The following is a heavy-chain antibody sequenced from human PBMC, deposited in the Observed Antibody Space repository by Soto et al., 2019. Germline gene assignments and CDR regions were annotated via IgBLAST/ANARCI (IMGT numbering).Heavy chain of an antibody. CDR3: ARAPHYDFWSGYSGGYNWFDP. CDR1: GYTFTGYY. J-gene: IGHJ5*02. V-gene: IGHV1-2*04. CDR2: INPNSGGT. D-gene: IGHD3-3*01. Sequence: ASVKVSCKASGYTFTGYYMHWVRQAPGQGLEWMGWINPNSGGTNYAQKFQGWVTMTRDTSISTAYMELSSLRSEDTAVYYCARAPHYDFWSGYSGGYNWFDPWGQGTLVTVSS.